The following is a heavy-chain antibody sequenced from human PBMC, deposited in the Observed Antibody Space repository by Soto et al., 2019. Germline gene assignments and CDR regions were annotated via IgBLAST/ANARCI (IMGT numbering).Heavy chain of an antibody. J-gene: IGHJ1*01. V-gene: IGHV3-74*01. D-gene: IGHD3-22*01. CDR1: GFTFSSYW. CDR3: GRDREKGDYDRGLRRAD. CDR2: INSDGSIT. Sequence: EVQLVESGGGLVQPGGSLRLSCAASGFTFSSYWMHWVRQAPGKGLVWVSRINSDGSITGYADSVKGRFTISRDNAKKKLLLQKKSLRAEDKGGYLCGRDREKGDYDRGLRRADRGQGTLV.